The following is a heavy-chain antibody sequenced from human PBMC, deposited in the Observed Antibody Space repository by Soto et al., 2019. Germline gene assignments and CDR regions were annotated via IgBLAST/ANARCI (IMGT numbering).Heavy chain of an antibody. J-gene: IGHJ4*02. CDR3: AKEGDLIGYNYGSCFDY. V-gene: IGHV3-23*01. CDR2: ITGSGGST. Sequence: LRLSCAASGFTFSSYSMSWVRQAPGKGLEWVSAITGSGGSTYYADSVKGRFTISRDNSKNTLYLQMNSLRAEDTAVYYCAKEGDLIGYNYGSCFDYWGQGTLVTVSS. D-gene: IGHD5-18*01. CDR1: GFTFSSYS.